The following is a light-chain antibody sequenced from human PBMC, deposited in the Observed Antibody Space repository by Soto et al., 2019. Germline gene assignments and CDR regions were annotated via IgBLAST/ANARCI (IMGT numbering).Light chain of an antibody. CDR2: AAS. Sequence: DIQMTQSPSSLSASVGDRVTITYRASQSISIYLNWYQRKPGKAPKLLIYAASSLQSGVPSRFSGSGSGTDFTLTISSLQPEDFATYYCQQSYSTPITFGQGTRLEIK. J-gene: IGKJ5*01. CDR3: QQSYSTPIT. CDR1: QSISIY. V-gene: IGKV1-39*01.